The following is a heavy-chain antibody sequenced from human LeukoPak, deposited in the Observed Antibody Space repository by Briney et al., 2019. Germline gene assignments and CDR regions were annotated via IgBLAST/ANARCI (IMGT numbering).Heavy chain of an antibody. J-gene: IGHJ4*02. V-gene: IGHV1-18*01. CDR3: ARDLYSGSYYFDY. CDR2: ISAYNGNT. D-gene: IGHD1-26*01. CDR1: GYTFTSYG. Sequence: EVSVNVSCKASGYTFTSYGISWVRQAPGQGLEWMGWISAYNGNTNYAQKLQGRVTMTTDTSTSTAYMELRSLRSDDTAVYYCARDLYSGSYYFDYWGQGTLVTVSS.